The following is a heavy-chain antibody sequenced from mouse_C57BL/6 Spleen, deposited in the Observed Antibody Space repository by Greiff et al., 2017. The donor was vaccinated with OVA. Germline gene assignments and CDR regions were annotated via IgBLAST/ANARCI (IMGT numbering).Heavy chain of an antibody. J-gene: IGHJ3*01. V-gene: IGHV1-52*01. CDR3: ARIYDGYYVAWFAY. CDR2: IDPSDSET. CDR1: GYTFTSYW. D-gene: IGHD2-3*01. Sequence: QVQLQQPGAELVRPGSSVKLSCKASGYTFTSYWMHWVKQRPIQGLEWIGNIDPSDSETHYNQQFKDKATLTVDKSSSTSYRQLSSLTSDDSAVYYCARIYDGYYVAWFAYWGQGTLVTVSA.